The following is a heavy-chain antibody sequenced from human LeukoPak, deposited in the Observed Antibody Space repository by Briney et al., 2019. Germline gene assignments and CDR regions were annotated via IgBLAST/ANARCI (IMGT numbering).Heavy chain of an antibody. Sequence: PGRSLRLSCAASGFTFSSYGMHWVRQAPGKGLEWVAVISYDGSNKYYADSVKGRFTISRDNSKNTLYLQMNSLRAEDTAVYYCAKLGNTASDYWGQGTLVTVSS. CDR1: GFTFSSYG. CDR3: AKLGNTASDY. V-gene: IGHV3-30*18. D-gene: IGHD5-18*01. J-gene: IGHJ4*02. CDR2: ISYDGSNK.